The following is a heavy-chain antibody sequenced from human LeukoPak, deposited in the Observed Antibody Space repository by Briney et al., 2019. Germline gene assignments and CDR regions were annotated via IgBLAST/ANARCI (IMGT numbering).Heavy chain of an antibody. V-gene: IGHV3-66*01. D-gene: IGHD3-10*01. CDR3: ARGSFHTY. Sequence: GGSLRLSCVVSGFTVSNNYMTWVRQAPGKGLEWLSVIYNSGTTYYADSVRGRFTVSRDNSKSTIYLQMNSLRVDDTAVYYCARGSFHTYWGQGTLVTVSS. CDR1: GFTVSNNY. CDR2: IYNSGTT. J-gene: IGHJ4*02.